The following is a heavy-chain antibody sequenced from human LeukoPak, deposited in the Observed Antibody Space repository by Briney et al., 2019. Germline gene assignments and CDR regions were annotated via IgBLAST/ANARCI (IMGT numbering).Heavy chain of an antibody. CDR2: IGTSTSST. J-gene: IGHJ5*02. CDR1: GFTFTGYA. V-gene: IGHV3-23*01. Sequence: GGSLRLSCAPSGFTFTGYAMSWVRQAPGKGLEWVSTIGTSTSSTYYADSVKGRFTISRDNSKNTLYLQMNSLRAEDTAVYYCARDLSRVFDPWGQGTLVTVSS. CDR3: ARDLSRVFDP.